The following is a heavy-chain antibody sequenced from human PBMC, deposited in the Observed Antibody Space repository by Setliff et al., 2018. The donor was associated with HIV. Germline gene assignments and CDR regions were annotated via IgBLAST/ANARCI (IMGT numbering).Heavy chain of an antibody. J-gene: IGHJ5*02. V-gene: IGHV3-23*01. CDR1: GFTFSSYW. CDR2: IGGSGVST. D-gene: IGHD6-6*01. CDR3: AKEPPSRLQLVPHNWFDP. Sequence: PGGSLRLSCAASGFTFSSYWMSWVRQAPGKGLEWVSVIGGSGVSTYYADSVKGRFTISRDNSKNTLYLQMNSLRAEDTAVYYCAKEPPSRLQLVPHNWFDPWGQGTLVTVSS.